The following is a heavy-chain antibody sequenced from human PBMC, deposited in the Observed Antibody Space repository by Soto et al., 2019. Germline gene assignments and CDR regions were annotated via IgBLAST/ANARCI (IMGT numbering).Heavy chain of an antibody. V-gene: IGHV3-30*04. CDR3: ARDPYFDY. CDR1: GFTFNSYP. J-gene: IGHJ4*02. CDR2: ISYDGRND. Sequence: QVHLVESGGGVVQPGRSLRLSCAASGFTFNSYPIHWVRQAPGKGLEWVVVISYDGRNDYYGDSVRGRFTISRDNSKNTVYLQMNSLTPEDTAVYYCARDPYFDYWGQGTLVTVSS.